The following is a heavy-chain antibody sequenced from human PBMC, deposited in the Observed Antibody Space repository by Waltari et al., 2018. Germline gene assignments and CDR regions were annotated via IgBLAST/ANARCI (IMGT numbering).Heavy chain of an antibody. Sequence: QVQLQESGPGLVKPSQTLSFTCTVSGGSISSGSYYWSWIRQPAGKGLEWIGRIYTSGSTNYNPSLKSRVTISVDTSKNQFSLKLSSVTAAETAVYYCAREVRGITFGGVIVLLDYWGQGTLVTVSS. D-gene: IGHD3-16*02. CDR3: AREVRGITFGGVIVLLDY. CDR1: GGSISSGSYY. V-gene: IGHV4-61*02. CDR2: IYTSGST. J-gene: IGHJ4*02.